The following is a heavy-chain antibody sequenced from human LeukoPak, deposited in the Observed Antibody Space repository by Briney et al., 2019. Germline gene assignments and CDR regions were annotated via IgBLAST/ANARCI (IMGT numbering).Heavy chain of an antibody. D-gene: IGHD2-15*01. CDR3: ARALEEDIVVVVAATSFGY. J-gene: IGHJ4*02. Sequence: ASVKVSCKASGYMFTTYAITWVRQAPGQGLEWMGWINPYNGNTNYAQKLQGRVTMTTDTSTGTAYMELRSLRSDDTAVYYCARALEEDIVVVVAATSFGYWGQGTLVTVSS. CDR1: GYMFTTYA. V-gene: IGHV1-18*01. CDR2: INPYNGNT.